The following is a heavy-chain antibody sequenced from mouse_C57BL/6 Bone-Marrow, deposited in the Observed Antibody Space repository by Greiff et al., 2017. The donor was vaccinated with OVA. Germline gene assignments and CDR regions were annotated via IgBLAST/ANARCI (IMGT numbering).Heavy chain of an antibody. Sequence: QVQLQQPGAELVRPGTSVKLSCKASGYTFTSYWMHWVKQRPGQGLEWIGVIDPSDSYTNYNQKFKGKATLTVDTSSSTAYMQLSSLTSEDSAVDYCAPLDSSGYWFAYWGQGTLVTVSA. CDR2: IDPSDSYT. J-gene: IGHJ3*01. D-gene: IGHD3-2*02. CDR1: GYTFTSYW. CDR3: APLDSSGYWFAY. V-gene: IGHV1-59*01.